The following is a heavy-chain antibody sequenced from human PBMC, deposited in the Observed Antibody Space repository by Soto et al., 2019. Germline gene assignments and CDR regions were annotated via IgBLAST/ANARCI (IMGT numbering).Heavy chain of an antibody. V-gene: IGHV3-21*01. D-gene: IGHD3-3*01. Sequence: GGSLRLSCAASGFTFSSYSMNWVRQAPGKGLEWVSSISSSSSYIYYADSVKGRFTISRDNAKNSLYLQMNSLRAEDTAVYYCARAPEYDFWSGYYLHYYYMDVWGKGTTVTVSS. CDR2: ISSSSSYI. CDR1: GFTFSSYS. CDR3: ARAPEYDFWSGYYLHYYYMDV. J-gene: IGHJ6*03.